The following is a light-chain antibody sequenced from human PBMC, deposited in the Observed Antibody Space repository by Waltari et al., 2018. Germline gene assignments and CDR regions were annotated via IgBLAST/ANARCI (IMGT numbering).Light chain of an antibody. CDR3: QQGYSYPWT. CDR1: QGIGNN. J-gene: IGKJ1*01. V-gene: IGKV1-16*01. CDR2: RAS. Sequence: DIQMTQSPSSLSASVGDTVTITCQASQGIGNNLNWYQQKPGKAPKLLIYRASSLQSGIPARFSGSGSGTDFTRTISSLQPEDFATYYCQQGYSYPWTFGQGTKVEIK.